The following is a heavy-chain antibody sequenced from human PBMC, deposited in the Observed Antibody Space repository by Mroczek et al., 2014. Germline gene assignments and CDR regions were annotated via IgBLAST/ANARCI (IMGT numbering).Heavy chain of an antibody. CDR2: INHSGST. CDR3: ARDTTFPIFGVVRALDY. V-gene: IGHV4-34*01. Sequence: QVQLQQWGAGLLKPSETLSLTCAVYGGSFSGYYWSWIRQPPGKGLEWIGEINHSGSTNYNPSLKSRVTISVDTSKNQFSLKLSSVTAADTAVYYCARDTTFPIFGVVRALDYWGQGTLVTVSS. CDR1: GGSFSGYY. D-gene: IGHD3-3*01. J-gene: IGHJ4*02.